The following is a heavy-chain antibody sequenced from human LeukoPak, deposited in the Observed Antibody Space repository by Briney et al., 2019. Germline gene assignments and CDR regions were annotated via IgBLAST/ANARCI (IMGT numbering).Heavy chain of an antibody. V-gene: IGHV1-69*13. CDR3: ARDPYLTGKFDS. J-gene: IGHJ4*02. Sequence: SVKVSCKASGGTFSSYAISWVRQAPGQGLEWMGGIIPIFGTANYAQKFQGRVTITADESTSTAYMELSSLRSEDTAVYYCARDPYLTGKFDSWGQGTLVTVSS. CDR1: GGTFSSYA. D-gene: IGHD1-1*01. CDR2: IIPIFGTA.